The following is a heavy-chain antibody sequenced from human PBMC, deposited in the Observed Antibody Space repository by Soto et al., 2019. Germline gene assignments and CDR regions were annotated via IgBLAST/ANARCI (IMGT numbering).Heavy chain of an antibody. J-gene: IGHJ6*02. Sequence: PGGSLRLSCAASGFTFSSYSMNWVRQAPGKGLEWVSSISSSSSYIYYADSVKGRFTISRDNAKNSLYPQMNSLRAEDTAVYYCARDHHYYDSSGYLFDYYYGMDVWGQGTTVTVSS. CDR3: ARDHHYYDSSGYLFDYYYGMDV. CDR2: ISSSSSYI. V-gene: IGHV3-21*01. D-gene: IGHD3-22*01. CDR1: GFTFSSYS.